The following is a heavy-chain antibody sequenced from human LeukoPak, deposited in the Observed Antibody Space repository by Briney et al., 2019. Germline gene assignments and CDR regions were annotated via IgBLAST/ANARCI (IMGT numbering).Heavy chain of an antibody. D-gene: IGHD4-23*01. V-gene: IGHV4-30-4*08. CDR3: ARDLTPGWYFDL. CDR1: GGSISSGDYY. Sequence: XTCTVSGGSISSGDYYWRWIRQPPGKGLEWIGYIYYSGSTYYNPSLKSRVTISVDTSKSQFSLKLSSVTAADTAVYYCARDLTPGWYFDLWGRGTLVTVSS. CDR2: IYYSGST. J-gene: IGHJ2*01.